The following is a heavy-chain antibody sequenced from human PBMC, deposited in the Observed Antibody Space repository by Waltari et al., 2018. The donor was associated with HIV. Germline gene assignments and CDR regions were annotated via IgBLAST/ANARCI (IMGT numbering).Heavy chain of an antibody. CDR3: ARVRGEVADNLAAYNFYGLDV. CDR2: MYVSGDT. J-gene: IGHJ6*02. Sequence: QVQLQESGPGLVKPSETLSLTCIISGDSMRSSYWAWIRQPAGKGLEWIGRMYVSGDTRYKPSLKSRVTLSIDTSKNQFSLRLNSVTAADTAVYYCARVRGEVADNLAAYNFYGLDVWGQGTTVTVSS. CDR1: GDSMRSSY. V-gene: IGHV4-4*07. D-gene: IGHD3-10*01.